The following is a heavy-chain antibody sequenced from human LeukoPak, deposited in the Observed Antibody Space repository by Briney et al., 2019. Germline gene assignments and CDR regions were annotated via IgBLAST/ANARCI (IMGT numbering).Heavy chain of an antibody. D-gene: IGHD3-3*01. CDR3: ARTPYYDFWSGYYHWFDP. V-gene: IGHV1-69*02. CDR2: IIPILGIA. J-gene: IGHJ5*02. Sequence: ASVKVSCKASGGTFSSYTISWVRQAPGQGLEWMGRIIPILGIANYAQKFQGRVTITADESTSTAYMELSSLRSEDTAVYYCARTPYYDFWSGYYHWFDPWGQGTLVTVSS. CDR1: GGTFSSYT.